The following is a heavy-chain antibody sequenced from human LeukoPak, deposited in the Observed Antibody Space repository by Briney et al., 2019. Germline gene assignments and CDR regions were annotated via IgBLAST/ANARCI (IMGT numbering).Heavy chain of an antibody. D-gene: IGHD6-13*01. CDR2: INSDGSST. V-gene: IGHV3-74*01. J-gene: IGHJ4*02. CDR1: GLTFRSYW. CDR3: AKDLKYSSSWYGFDY. Sequence: GGSLRLSCEASGLTFRSYWMHWVRQAPGKGLVWVSRINSDGSSTSYADFVKGRFTISRDNAKNTLYLQMNSLRAEDTAVYYCAKDLKYSSSWYGFDYWGQGTLVTVSS.